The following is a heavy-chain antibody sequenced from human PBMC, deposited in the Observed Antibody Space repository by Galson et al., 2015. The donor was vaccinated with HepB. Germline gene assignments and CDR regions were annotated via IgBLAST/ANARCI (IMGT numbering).Heavy chain of an antibody. CDR2: ISYDGSNK. CDR1: GFTLSSYG. V-gene: IGHV3-30*12. J-gene: IGHJ4*02. CDR3: AKGRDIVVVVAAYDN. D-gene: IGHD2-15*01. Sequence: SLRLSCAASGFTLSSYGMHWVRQAPGKGLEWVAVISYDGSNKYYADSVKGRFTISRDNSKNTLYLQMNSLRGEDTAVYYCAKGRDIVVVVAAYDNWGQGTLVTVSS.